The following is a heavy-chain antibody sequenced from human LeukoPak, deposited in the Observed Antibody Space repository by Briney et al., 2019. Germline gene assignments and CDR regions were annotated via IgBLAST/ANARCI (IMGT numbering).Heavy chain of an antibody. Sequence: SETLSLTCAVYGGSFSGYYWSWIRQPPGKGLEWIGEINHSGSTNYNPSLKSRVTISVDTSKNQFSLKLSSMTAADTAVYYCASLLRRYYYYGMDVWGQGTTVTVSS. D-gene: IGHD3-3*01. V-gene: IGHV4-34*01. J-gene: IGHJ6*02. CDR3: ASLLRRYYYYGMDV. CDR1: GGSFSGYY. CDR2: INHSGST.